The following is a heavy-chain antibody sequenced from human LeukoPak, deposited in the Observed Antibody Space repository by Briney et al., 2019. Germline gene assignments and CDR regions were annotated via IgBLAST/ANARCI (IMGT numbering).Heavy chain of an antibody. CDR2: TSGSGDGT. V-gene: IGHV3-23*01. J-gene: IGHJ4*02. CDR1: GFTFSSYA. CDR3: AKLRDFFDSSGQFDY. D-gene: IGHD3-22*01. Sequence: GGSLRLSCAASGFTFSSYATSWVRQAPGEGLEWVSATSGSGDGTFYADSVKGRFTISRDNSKNTLYLQMNSLRAEDTAIYYCAKLRDFFDSSGQFDYWGQGTLVTVSS.